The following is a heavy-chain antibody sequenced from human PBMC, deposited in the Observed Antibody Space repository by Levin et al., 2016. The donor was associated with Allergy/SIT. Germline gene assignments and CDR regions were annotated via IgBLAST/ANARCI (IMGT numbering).Heavy chain of an antibody. D-gene: IGHD5-18*01. V-gene: IGHV4-34*01. Sequence: SETLSLTCAVYGGSFSGYYWSWIRQPPGKGLEWIGEINHSGSTNYNPSLKSRVTISVDTSKNQFSLKLSSVTAADTAVYYCARGRNRIQLWLLFSDYFDYWGQGALVTVSS. CDR3: ARGRNRIQLWLLFSDYFDY. CDR2: INHSGST. J-gene: IGHJ4*02. CDR1: GGSFSGYY.